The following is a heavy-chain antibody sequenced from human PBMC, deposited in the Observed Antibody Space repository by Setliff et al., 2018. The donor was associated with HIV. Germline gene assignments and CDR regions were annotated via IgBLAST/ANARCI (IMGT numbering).Heavy chain of an antibody. Sequence: PGGSLRLSCSASGFTFSSYWMHWVRQVPGKGLVWVSRINSDGSRTDYADSVKGRFTMSRDNAKDTLYLQMSSLRAEDTAVYFCATPYASGWYDALKNWGQGTVVTVSS. D-gene: IGHD6-19*01. J-gene: IGHJ4*02. V-gene: IGHV3-74*01. CDR1: GFTFSSYW. CDR2: INSDGSRT. CDR3: ATPYASGWYDALKN.